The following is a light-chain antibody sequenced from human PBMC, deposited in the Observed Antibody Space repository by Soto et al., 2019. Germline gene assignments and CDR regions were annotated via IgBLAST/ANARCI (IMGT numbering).Light chain of an antibody. J-gene: IGKJ5*01. CDR2: DAS. Sequence: EIVLTQSPATLSLSPGERATLSCRASQSVSSYLGWYQQKPGQAPRLLIYDASNRATGIPARFSGSGSGTDFTLTISSLEPEDFSVYYCQQRSNWPITFGQGTRLEI. CDR1: QSVSSY. V-gene: IGKV3-11*01. CDR3: QQRSNWPIT.